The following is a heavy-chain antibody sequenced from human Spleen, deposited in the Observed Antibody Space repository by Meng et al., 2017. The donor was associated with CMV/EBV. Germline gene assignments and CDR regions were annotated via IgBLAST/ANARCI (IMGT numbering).Heavy chain of an antibody. CDR1: GFTFSRYA. V-gene: IGHV3-48*04. J-gene: IGHJ5*02. Sequence: GESLKISCAASGFTFSRYAMSWVRQAPGKGLEWLTHISADSTTIYYADSVKGRFTISRDNANNSLQLQMNSLRAEDSALYYCARGGNKWELLSLGFDPWGQGTLVTVSS. D-gene: IGHD2/OR15-2a*01. CDR3: ARGGNKWELLSLGFDP. CDR2: ISADSTTI.